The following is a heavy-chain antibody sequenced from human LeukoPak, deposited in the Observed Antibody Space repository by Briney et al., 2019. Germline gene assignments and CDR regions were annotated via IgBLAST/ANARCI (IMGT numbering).Heavy chain of an antibody. J-gene: IGHJ6*03. CDR3: ARHTSPWFGDRTHGYYYMDV. D-gene: IGHD3-10*01. V-gene: IGHV4-4*02. Sequence: PSGTLSLTCAVSGGSISSSNWWSWVRQPPGKGLEWIGEINHSGSTNYNPSLKSRVTISVDTSKNQFSLKLSSVTAADTAVYYCARHTSPWFGDRTHGYYYMDVWGKGTTVTVSS. CDR1: GGSISSSNW. CDR2: INHSGST.